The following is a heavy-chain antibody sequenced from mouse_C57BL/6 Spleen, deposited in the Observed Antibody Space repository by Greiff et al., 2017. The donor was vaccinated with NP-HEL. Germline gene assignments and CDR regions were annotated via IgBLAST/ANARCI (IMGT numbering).Heavy chain of an antibody. CDR1: GFNIKDDY. J-gene: IGHJ2*01. D-gene: IGHD2-4*01. CDR2: IDPENGDT. V-gene: IGHV14-4*01. Sequence: EVQLQESGAELVRPGASVKLSCTASGFNIKDDYMHWVKQRPEQGLEWIGWIDPENGDTEYASKFQGKATITADTSSNTAYLQLSSLTSEDTAVYYCTTGYYDYGGYWGQGTTLTVSS. CDR3: TTGYYDYGGY.